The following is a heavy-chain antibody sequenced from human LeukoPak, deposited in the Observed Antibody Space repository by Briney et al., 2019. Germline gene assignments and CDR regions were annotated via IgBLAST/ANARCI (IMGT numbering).Heavy chain of an antibody. CDR2: ISYDATTK. CDR3: ARDQDVAAAGTWGSLDY. CDR1: GFTFSYYG. V-gene: IGHV3-30*03. D-gene: IGHD6-13*01. Sequence: PGGSLRLSCAASGFTFSYYGIHWVRQAPGKGLEWVAVISYDATTKYYTDSVKGRFTISRDNSKNTLYLQMNSLRAEDTAVYYCARDQDVAAAGTWGSLDYWGQGTLVTVSS. J-gene: IGHJ4*02.